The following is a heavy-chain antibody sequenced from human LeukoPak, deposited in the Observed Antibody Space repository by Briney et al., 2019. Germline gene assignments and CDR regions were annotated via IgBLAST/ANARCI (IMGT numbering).Heavy chain of an antibody. J-gene: IGHJ4*02. D-gene: IGHD2-21*01. V-gene: IGHV4-59*01. CDR3: ARAGDYCGGDCFDS. Sequence: PSETLSLTCTVSGGSISSYYWTWIRQPPGKGLEWIGYIQNSGSTNYNPSLKSRVTISVDTSKIQLSLNLSSVTAADTAVYYCARAGDYCGGDCFDSWGQGTLVTVSS. CDR2: IQNSGST. CDR1: GGSISSYY.